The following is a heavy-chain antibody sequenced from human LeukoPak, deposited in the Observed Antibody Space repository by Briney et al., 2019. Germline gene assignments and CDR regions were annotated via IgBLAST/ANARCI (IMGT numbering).Heavy chain of an antibody. Sequence: GGSLRLSCAASGFTVSSNYMSWVRQPPGKGLEWASVICSGGSTYYADSVKGRFTISRDNSKNTLYLQMNSLRAEDTAVYYCARDPPYYHFWSGYHQDYWGQGTLVTVSS. CDR1: GFTVSSNY. CDR3: ARDPPYYHFWSGYHQDY. J-gene: IGHJ4*02. D-gene: IGHD3-3*01. CDR2: ICSGGST. V-gene: IGHV3-66*02.